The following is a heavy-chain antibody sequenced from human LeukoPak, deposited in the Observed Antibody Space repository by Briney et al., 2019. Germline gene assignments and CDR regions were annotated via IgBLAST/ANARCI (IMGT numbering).Heavy chain of an antibody. CDR2: MNPNSGNT. D-gene: IGHD3-10*01. Sequence: ASVKVSCKASGYTFTSYDINWVRQDTGHALEWMGWMNPNSGNTGYAQKFQGRVTITRNTSISTAYMELSSLRSEDTAVYYCARGRGRAYGSGKEYYFDYWGQGTLVTVSS. V-gene: IGHV1-8*03. CDR3: ARGRGRAYGSGKEYYFDY. CDR1: GYTFTSYD. J-gene: IGHJ4*02.